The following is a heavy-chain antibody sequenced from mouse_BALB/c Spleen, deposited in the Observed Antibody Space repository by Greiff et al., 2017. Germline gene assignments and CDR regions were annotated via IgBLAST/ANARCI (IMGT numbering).Heavy chain of an antibody. CDR1: GYTFTSYW. Sequence: LQQPGSELVRPGASVKLSCKASGYTFTSYWMHWVKQRPGQGLEWIGNIYPGSGSTNYDEKFKSKATLTVDTSSSTAYMQLSSLTSEDSAVYYCTRSELRLLAMDYWGQGTSVTVSS. CDR3: TRSELRLLAMDY. CDR2: IYPGSGST. J-gene: IGHJ4*01. D-gene: IGHD1-2*01. V-gene: IGHV1S22*01.